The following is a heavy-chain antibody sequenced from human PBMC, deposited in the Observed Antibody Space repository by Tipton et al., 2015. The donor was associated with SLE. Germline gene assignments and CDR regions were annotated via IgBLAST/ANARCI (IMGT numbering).Heavy chain of an antibody. V-gene: IGHV4-59*01. Sequence: LRLSCTVSGGSITNYFWTWIRQPPGKGLEWIGYISYSGGTNYNPSLKSRVTISVDTSKNQFSLKLSSVTAADTAVYYCARGLVNSGSHYYMDVWGKGTTVTVSS. CDR2: ISYSGGT. D-gene: IGHD3-22*01. CDR1: GGSITNYF. CDR3: ARGLVNSGSHYYMDV. J-gene: IGHJ6*03.